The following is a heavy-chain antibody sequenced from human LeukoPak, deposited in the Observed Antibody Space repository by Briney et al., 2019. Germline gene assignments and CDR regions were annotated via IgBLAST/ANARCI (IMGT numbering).Heavy chain of an antibody. Sequence: SETLSLTCAVYGGSFSGYYWSWIRQPPGKGLEWIGEINHSGSTNYNPSLKSRVTISVDTSKNQFSLKLSSVTAADTAVYYCAGHGDYGSGSYFFDYWGQGTLVTVSS. V-gene: IGHV4-34*01. CDR2: INHSGST. CDR3: AGHGDYGSGSYFFDY. D-gene: IGHD3-10*01. CDR1: GGSFSGYY. J-gene: IGHJ4*02.